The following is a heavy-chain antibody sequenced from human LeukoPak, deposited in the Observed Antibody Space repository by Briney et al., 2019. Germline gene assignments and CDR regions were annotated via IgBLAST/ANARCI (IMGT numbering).Heavy chain of an antibody. CDR2: ISYDGSNK. V-gene: IGHV3-30*04. CDR3: AREITFEAFDI. D-gene: IGHD3-16*01. CDR1: GFTFSSYA. Sequence: GGSLRLSCAASGFTFSSYAMHWVRQAPGKGLEWVAVISYDGSNKYYADSVKGRFTISRDNSKNTLYLQMNSLRAEDTAVYYCAREITFEAFDIWGQGTMVTVSS. J-gene: IGHJ3*02.